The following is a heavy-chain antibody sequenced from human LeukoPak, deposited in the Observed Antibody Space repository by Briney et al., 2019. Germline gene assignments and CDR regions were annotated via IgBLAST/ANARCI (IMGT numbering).Heavy chain of an antibody. D-gene: IGHD3-3*01. CDR2: IISSSSYI. J-gene: IGHJ4*02. CDR3: ARDSDVSYDFWSGYYGWYFDY. V-gene: IGHV3-21*01. CDR1: GFTFSTYS. Sequence: GGSLRLSCAASGFTFSTYSMNWVRQAPGKGLEWVSSIISSSSYIYYAYSWKGRFPISPDTAKNSLYLQMNSLRVAATAVYYCARDSDVSYDFWSGYYGWYFDYWGQGTLVTVSS.